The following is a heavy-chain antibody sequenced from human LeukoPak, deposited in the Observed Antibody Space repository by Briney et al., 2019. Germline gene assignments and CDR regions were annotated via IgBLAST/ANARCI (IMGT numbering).Heavy chain of an antibody. CDR2: VYYSGNT. J-gene: IGHJ3*02. Sequence: SETLSLTCTVSGGSISSYYWSWIRQPPGKGLEWIASVYYSGNTYYSPSLKSRVTISIDTSKNQFYLRLNSVTAADTAVYYCARQKYNWNEDAFDIWAKGQWSPSLQ. CDR3: ARQKYNWNEDAFDI. D-gene: IGHD1-1*01. V-gene: IGHV4-59*08. CDR1: GGSISSYY.